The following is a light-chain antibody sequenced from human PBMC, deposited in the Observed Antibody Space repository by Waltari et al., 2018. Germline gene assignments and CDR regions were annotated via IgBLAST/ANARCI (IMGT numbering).Light chain of an antibody. CDR2: EDN. J-gene: IGLJ3*02. CDR3: QSSDSSTWI. V-gene: IGLV6-57*03. Sequence: FMLTQPHSVSESPGKTVTISCTRSSGSIASNYVQWFQQRPGSAPSTVIYEDNQRPSGVPDRFSGSIDRSSNSASLTISGLQTEDEADYYCQSSDSSTWIFGGGTKLTVL. CDR1: SGSIASNY.